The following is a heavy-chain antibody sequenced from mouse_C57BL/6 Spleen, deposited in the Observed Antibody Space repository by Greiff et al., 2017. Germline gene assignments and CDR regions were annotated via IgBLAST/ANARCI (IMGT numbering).Heavy chain of an antibody. J-gene: IGHJ4*01. D-gene: IGHD1-1*01. CDR1: GFNIKDYY. CDR2: IDPEDGDT. Sequence: EVQLQQSGAELVRPGASVKLSCTASGFNIKDYYMHWVKQRPEQGLEWIGRIDPEDGDTEYAPKFQGKATMTADTSSNTAYLQLSSLTSEDTAVYYCARLGSSYAMDYWGQGTSVTVSS. V-gene: IGHV14-1*01. CDR3: ARLGSSYAMDY.